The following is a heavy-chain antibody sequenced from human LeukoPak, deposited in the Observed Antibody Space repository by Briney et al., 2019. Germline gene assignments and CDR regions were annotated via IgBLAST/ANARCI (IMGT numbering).Heavy chain of an antibody. D-gene: IGHD6-19*01. V-gene: IGHV3-66*01. CDR2: IESDGNT. J-gene: IGHJ4*02. CDR1: GFTVSSNY. Sequence: PGGSLRLSCEASGFTVSSNYMNWVRQAPGKGLEWVSIIESDGNTHYADSVKGRFTISRDKSKNTLYLQMNSLRAEDTAVYYCARESNSPVAGTLNFDYWGQGTLVTVSS. CDR3: ARESNSPVAGTLNFDY.